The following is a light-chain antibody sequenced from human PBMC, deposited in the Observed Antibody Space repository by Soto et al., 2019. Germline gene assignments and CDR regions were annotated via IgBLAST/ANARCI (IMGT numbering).Light chain of an antibody. J-gene: IGLJ2*01. V-gene: IGLV2-14*03. CDR2: EVT. CDR3: SSYTSASNHVV. CDR1: SSDVGGYNY. Sequence: QSALTQPASVSGSPGQSITISCTGSSSDVGGYNYVSWYQEHPGKAPKLMIYEVTNRPSGVSNRFSGSKPGNTASLTISGLQAEDEADYYCSSYTSASNHVVFGGGTKLTVL.